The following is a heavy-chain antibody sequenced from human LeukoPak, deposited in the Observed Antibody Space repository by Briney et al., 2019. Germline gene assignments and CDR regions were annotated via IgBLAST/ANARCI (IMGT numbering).Heavy chain of an antibody. CDR1: GYTFTGYY. CDR3: ARTYAGYCTGTNCFNDY. J-gene: IGHJ4*02. Sequence: ASVKVSCKASGYTFTGYYMHWVRQAPGQGLEWMGWISAYNGNRDYAQKLQGRVTMTTDTSTSTAYMELRSLGSDDTAVYYCARTYAGYCTGTNCFNDYWGQGTLVTVSS. CDR2: ISAYNGNR. D-gene: IGHD2-2*01. V-gene: IGHV1-18*04.